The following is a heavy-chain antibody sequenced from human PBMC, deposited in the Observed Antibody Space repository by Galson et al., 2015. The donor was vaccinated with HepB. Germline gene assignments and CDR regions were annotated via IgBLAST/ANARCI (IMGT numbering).Heavy chain of an antibody. D-gene: IGHD3-22*01. V-gene: IGHV1-18*04. J-gene: IGHJ4*02. CDR3: ARSLWESGYYYDSSGYNH. Sequence: SVKVSCKASGYTFTSYGISWVRQAPGQGLEWMGWISAYNGNTNYAQKLQGRVTMTTDTSTSTAYMELRSLRSDDTAVYYCARSLWESGYYYDSSGYNHWGQGTLVTVSS. CDR1: GYTFTSYG. CDR2: ISAYNGNT.